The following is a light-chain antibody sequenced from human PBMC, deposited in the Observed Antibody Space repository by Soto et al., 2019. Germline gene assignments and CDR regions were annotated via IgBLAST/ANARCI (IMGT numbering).Light chain of an antibody. Sequence: QSVLTQPPSVSGAPGQRVTISCTGSNSNVGAGYDVHWYQQLPRIAPKLLIYGNNIRPSGVPDRFSGSKFATSASLTISGRQAAEEDEYYCQSQYGGRSVLVFGGGTKVTVL. CDR3: QSQYGGRSVLV. CDR1: NSNVGAGYD. J-gene: IGLJ3*02. V-gene: IGLV1-40*01. CDR2: GNN.